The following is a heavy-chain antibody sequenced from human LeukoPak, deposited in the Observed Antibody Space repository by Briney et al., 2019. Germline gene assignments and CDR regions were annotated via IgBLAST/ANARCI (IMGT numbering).Heavy chain of an antibody. CDR3: ARQRFRMITFGGVIVENWFDP. Sequence: SETLSLTCTVSGGSISSGGYYWSWIRQPAGRGLEWIGRIFTSGSTNYNPSLKSRVTISVDRSKNRFSLKLSSVTAADTAVYYCARQRFRMITFGGVIVENWFDPWGQGTLVTVSS. D-gene: IGHD3-16*02. CDR2: IFTSGST. CDR1: GGSISSGGYY. V-gene: IGHV4-61*02. J-gene: IGHJ5*02.